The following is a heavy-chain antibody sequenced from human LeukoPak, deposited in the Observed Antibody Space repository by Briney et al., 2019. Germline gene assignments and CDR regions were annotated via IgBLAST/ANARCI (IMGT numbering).Heavy chain of an antibody. CDR3: ARGADYVWGSYRPKNYYYYYMDV. Sequence: PSETLSLTCAVYGGSFSGYYWSWIRQPPGKGLEWIGEINHSGSTNYNPSLKSRVTISVDTSKNQFSLKLSSVTAADTAVYYCARGADYVWGSYRPKNYYYYYMDVWGKGTTVTVSS. D-gene: IGHD3-16*02. CDR2: INHSGST. J-gene: IGHJ6*03. CDR1: GGSFSGYY. V-gene: IGHV4-34*01.